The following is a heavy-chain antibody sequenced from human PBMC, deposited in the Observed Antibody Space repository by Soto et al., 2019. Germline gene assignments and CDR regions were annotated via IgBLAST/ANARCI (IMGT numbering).Heavy chain of an antibody. J-gene: IGHJ6*04. CDR1: GYTFTSYD. Sequence: ASVKVSCKASGYTFTSYDINWVRQATGQGLEWMGWMNPNSGNTGYAQKFQGRVTMTRNTSISTAYMELSSLRSEDTAVYYCARVGTDYYGSGSLNYYYYGMDVWGKGTTVKVSS. V-gene: IGHV1-8*01. D-gene: IGHD3-10*01. CDR2: MNPNSGNT. CDR3: ARVGTDYYGSGSLNYYYYGMDV.